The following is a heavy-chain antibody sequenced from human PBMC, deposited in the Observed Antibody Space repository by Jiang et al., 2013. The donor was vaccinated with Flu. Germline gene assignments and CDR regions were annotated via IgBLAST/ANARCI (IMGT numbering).Heavy chain of an antibody. V-gene: IGHV1-3*01. D-gene: IGHD4-17*01. J-gene: IGHJ5*02. Sequence: EWMGWINAGNDNTKYSQRFQGRVTITRDTSASTAYMELSSLRSEDTAVYYCVRDGGDDYGDYHWFDPWGQGTLVTVSS. CDR3: VRDGGDDYGDYHWFDP. CDR2: INAGNDNT.